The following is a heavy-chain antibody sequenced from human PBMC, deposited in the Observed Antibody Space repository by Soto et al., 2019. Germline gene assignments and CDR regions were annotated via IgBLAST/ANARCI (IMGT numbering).Heavy chain of an antibody. J-gene: IGHJ4*02. CDR1: GYTFASYG. CDR2: ISAYNGNT. Sequence: ASVKVSCKASGYTFASYGISWVRQAPGQGLEWMGWISAYNGNTNYAQKLQGRATMTTDTSTNTAYMELRSLRSDDTAVYYCARDRLHTSSSITFDYWGQGALVTVSS. V-gene: IGHV1-18*01. CDR3: ARDRLHTSSSITFDY. D-gene: IGHD6-6*01.